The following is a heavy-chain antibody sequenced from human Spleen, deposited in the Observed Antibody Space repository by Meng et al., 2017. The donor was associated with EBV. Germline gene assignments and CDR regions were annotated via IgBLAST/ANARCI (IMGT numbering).Heavy chain of an antibody. CDR3: ARELDTTMVADL. CDR2: INPISGAA. CDR1: ASRFTAYS. Sequence: VRPEPGWRRPGASVTACCKSSASRFTAYSVHWVRQAPGQGLEWMGRINPISGAAGSTQKFQGRLTLNRETYINTAYLELSGLTPDDTAVYYCARELDTTMVADLWGQGTLVTVSS. J-gene: IGHJ5*02. D-gene: IGHD5-18*01. V-gene: IGHV1-2*06.